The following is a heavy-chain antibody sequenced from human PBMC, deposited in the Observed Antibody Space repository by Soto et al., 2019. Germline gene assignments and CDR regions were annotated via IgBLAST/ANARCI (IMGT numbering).Heavy chain of an antibody. CDR1: GFTFSSYG. CDR3: ARSYYGSGSYYISVYYYGMDV. D-gene: IGHD3-10*01. Sequence: GGSLRLSCAASGFTFSSYGMHWVRQAPGKGLEWVAVIWYDGSNKYYADSVKGRFTISRDNSKNTLYLQMNSLRAEDTAVYYCARSYYGSGSYYISVYYYGMDVWGQGTTVTVSS. V-gene: IGHV3-33*01. CDR2: IWYDGSNK. J-gene: IGHJ6*02.